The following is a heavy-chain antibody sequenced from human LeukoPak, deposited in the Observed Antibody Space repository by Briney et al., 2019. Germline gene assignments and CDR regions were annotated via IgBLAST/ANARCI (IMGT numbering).Heavy chain of an antibody. J-gene: IGHJ4*02. V-gene: IGHV1-18*01. CDR1: GYTFTKYG. CDR2: ISAGNGNT. Sequence: ASVKVSCKASGYTFTKYGIIWARLAPGQGLEWMGWISAGNGNTNYAQKLQGRVTMTTDTSTSTAYMELRGLRSDDTAIYYCARGGQWLVLGRESDCWGQGTLVTVSS. CDR3: ARGGQWLVLGRESDC. D-gene: IGHD6-19*01.